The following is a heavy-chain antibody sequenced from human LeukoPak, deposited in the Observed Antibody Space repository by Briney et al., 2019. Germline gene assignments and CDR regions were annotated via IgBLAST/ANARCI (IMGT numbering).Heavy chain of an antibody. CDR2: ISSGGTTI. D-gene: IGHD3-3*02. V-gene: IGHV3-48*02. CDR1: GFTFSEFE. Sequence: GGSLRLSCVASGFTFSEFEMNWVSQAPGKGLEWVSDISSGGTTIFYVDSVKGRFTISRDNARNSLYLQMNSLRDEDTAMYYCTRCLALWGQGAVVTVSS. CDR3: TRCLAL. J-gene: IGHJ4*02.